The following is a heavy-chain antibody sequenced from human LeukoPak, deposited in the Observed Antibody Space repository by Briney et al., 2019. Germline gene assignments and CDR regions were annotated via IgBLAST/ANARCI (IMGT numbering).Heavy chain of an antibody. Sequence: PGGSLRLSCAASEFTVSNNYMSWVRQAPGKGLEWVSVLYSGGRAYYTDSVNGRFTISRDNSKNTLYLQMNSLRAEDTAIYYCAGRTELGYWGQGTLVTVSS. J-gene: IGHJ4*02. CDR1: EFTVSNNY. CDR2: LYSGGRA. CDR3: AGRTELGY. V-gene: IGHV3-66*01. D-gene: IGHD1-26*01.